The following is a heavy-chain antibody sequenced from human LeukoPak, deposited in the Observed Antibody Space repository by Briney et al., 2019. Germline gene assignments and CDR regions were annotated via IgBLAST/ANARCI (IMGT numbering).Heavy chain of an antibody. Sequence: GGSLRLSCAASGFTLSSNYMTWVRQAPGKGLEWVSVIYSGGSTYYADSVKDRFTISRDNSENTLYLQMSRLRVEDTAVYYCARASEGGPSDWGQGTLVSVSS. J-gene: IGHJ4*02. V-gene: IGHV3-66*01. D-gene: IGHD3-16*01. CDR3: ARASEGGPSD. CDR1: GFTLSSNY. CDR2: IYSGGST.